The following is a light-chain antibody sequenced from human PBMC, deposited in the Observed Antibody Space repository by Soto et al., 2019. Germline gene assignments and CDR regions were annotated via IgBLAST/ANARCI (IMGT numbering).Light chain of an antibody. CDR3: QQTRSGIT. J-gene: IGKJ5*01. CDR2: AAS. V-gene: IGKV1-39*01. CDR1: QTIDSY. Sequence: NQLTQSPPSLSATVAARATITCRASQTIDSYVSWFQQKPGMAPKLLIDAASKLQSGVPSRFRGSGSGTDFTLTIDTLQPDDFASYYCQQTRSGITFGQGTRLEIK.